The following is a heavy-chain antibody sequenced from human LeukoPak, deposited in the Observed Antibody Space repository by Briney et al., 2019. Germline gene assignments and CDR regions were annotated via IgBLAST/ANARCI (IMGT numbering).Heavy chain of an antibody. J-gene: IGHJ4*02. CDR1: GYTFTSYG. Sequence: RASVKVSCKASGYTFTSYGISWVRQAPGQGLEWMGWISAYNGNTNYAQKLQGRVTMTTDTSTSTAYMELRSLRSDDTAVYYCARETDSSGYYYGVDYWGQGTLVTVSS. CDR3: ARETDSSGYYYGVDY. D-gene: IGHD3-22*01. V-gene: IGHV1-18*01. CDR2: ISAYNGNT.